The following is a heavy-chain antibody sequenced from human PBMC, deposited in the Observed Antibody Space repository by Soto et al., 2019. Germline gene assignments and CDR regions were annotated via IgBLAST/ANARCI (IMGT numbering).Heavy chain of an antibody. J-gene: IGHJ4*02. Sequence: SETLSVTCTVAGGSISSSTYYWGWIRQPPGKGLEWIVNIYYSGSTYYNPSLKSRVTTSVDTSKNQFSLKLTSVTAADTAVYYCARDRDFRFDYWGQGALVTVSS. CDR2: IYYSGST. V-gene: IGHV4-39*07. CDR1: GGSISSSTYY. CDR3: ARDRDFRFDY.